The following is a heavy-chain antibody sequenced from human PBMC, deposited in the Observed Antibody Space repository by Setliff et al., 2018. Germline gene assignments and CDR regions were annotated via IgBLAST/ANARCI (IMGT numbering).Heavy chain of an antibody. Sequence: GGSLRLSCAASGFIFSGSAIHWVRQASGKGLEWVGRIRDKYNSYAIAYAASVEGRFTISRDNAKNSLYLHMNSLRAEDTAVYYCARAHSSTLSVHDYWGQGTLVTVSS. J-gene: IGHJ4*02. CDR3: ARAHSSTLSVHDY. CDR2: IRDKYNSYAI. V-gene: IGHV3-73*01. D-gene: IGHD2-2*01. CDR1: GFIFSGSA.